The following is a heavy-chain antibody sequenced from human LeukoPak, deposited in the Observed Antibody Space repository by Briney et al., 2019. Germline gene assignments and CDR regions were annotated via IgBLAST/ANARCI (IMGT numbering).Heavy chain of an antibody. V-gene: IGHV4-39*07. CDR2: IYYSGST. D-gene: IGHD3-3*01. CDR1: GGSIGSTNYY. CDR3: ARHGFTIFGVVTKKRGWFDP. Sequence: SETLSLTCTVSGGSIGSTNYYWGWIRQPPGKGLEWIANIYYSGSTYYNPSLKSRVTISRDPSKNQFSLKLSSVTAADTAVYYCARHGFTIFGVVTKKRGWFDPWGQGTLVTVSS. J-gene: IGHJ5*02.